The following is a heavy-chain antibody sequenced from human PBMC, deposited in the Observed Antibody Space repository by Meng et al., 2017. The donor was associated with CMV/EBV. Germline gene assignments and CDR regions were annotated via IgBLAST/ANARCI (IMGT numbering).Heavy chain of an antibody. V-gene: IGHV3-21*01. CDR2: ISSSSSYI. D-gene: IGHD3-3*01. Sequence: GGSLRLSCAASGFTFSSYSMNWVRQAPGKGLEWVSSISSSSSYIYYADSVKGRFTISRDNAKNALYLQMNSLRAEDTAVYYCARGGPTYYDFWSGYYPFDYWGQGTLVTVSS. CDR1: GFTFSSYS. CDR3: ARGGPTYYDFWSGYYPFDY. J-gene: IGHJ4*02.